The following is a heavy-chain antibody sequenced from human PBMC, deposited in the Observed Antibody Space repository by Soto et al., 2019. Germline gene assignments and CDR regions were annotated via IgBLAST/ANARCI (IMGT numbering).Heavy chain of an antibody. CDR1: GYSFTSYW. J-gene: IGHJ6*02. CDR3: ARPRYPGRGYYGMDV. Sequence: EVQLVQSGAEVKKPGESLKISCKGSGYSFTSYWLGWVRQMPGTGLECMGIIYPGDSDTRYSPSFQGQVTISADKSISTAYLQWSSLKASDTAMYYCARPRYPGRGYYGMDVWGQGTTVTVSS. CDR2: IYPGDSDT. D-gene: IGHD2-15*01. V-gene: IGHV5-51*01.